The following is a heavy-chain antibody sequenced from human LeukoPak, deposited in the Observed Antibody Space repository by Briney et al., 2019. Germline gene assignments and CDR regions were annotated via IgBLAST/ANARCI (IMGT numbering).Heavy chain of an antibody. CDR1: GFTFSSYS. J-gene: IGHJ5*02. D-gene: IGHD3-10*01. V-gene: IGHV3-21*01. Sequence: GGSLRLSCAASGFTFSSYSMNWVRQAPGKGLEWVSSISSSSSYIYYADSVKGRFTISRDNAKNSLYLQMNSLRAEDTAVYYCAREITMVRGALNWFDPWGQGTLVTVSS. CDR2: ISSSSSYI. CDR3: AREITMVRGALNWFDP.